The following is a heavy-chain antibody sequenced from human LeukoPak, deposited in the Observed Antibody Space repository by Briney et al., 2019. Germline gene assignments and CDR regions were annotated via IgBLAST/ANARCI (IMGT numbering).Heavy chain of an antibody. D-gene: IGHD5-18*01. CDR2: ISYDGGDK. V-gene: IGHV3-30*18. Sequence: GGSLRLSCAASGFTFSSNAMHWVRQAPGKGLEWVAIISYDGGDKYYADSVKGRFTISRDNSKNTLDPQMNNLRTEDTAVYYCAKDQGIQLGIDYWGQGSLVTVSS. CDR1: GFTFSSNA. CDR3: AKDQGIQLGIDY. J-gene: IGHJ4*02.